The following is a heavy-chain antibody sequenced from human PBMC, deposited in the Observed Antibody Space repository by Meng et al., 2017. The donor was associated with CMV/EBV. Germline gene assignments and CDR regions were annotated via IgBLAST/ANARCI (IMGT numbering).Heavy chain of an antibody. D-gene: IGHD2-2*02. CDR1: GGTFSCYA. Sequence: SVKVSCKASGGTFSCYAISWVRQAPGQGLEWMGGIIPILGIANYAQKFQGRVTITADKSTSTAYMELSSLRSEDTAVYYCASYTYYFDYWGQGTLVTVSS. CDR3: ASYTYYFDY. J-gene: IGHJ4*02. CDR2: IIPILGIA. V-gene: IGHV1-69*10.